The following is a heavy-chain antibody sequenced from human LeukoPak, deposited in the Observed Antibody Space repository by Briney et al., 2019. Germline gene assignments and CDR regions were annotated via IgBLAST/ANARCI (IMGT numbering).Heavy chain of an antibody. CDR2: IIPIFGTA. J-gene: IGHJ6*02. V-gene: IGHV1-69*13. D-gene: IGHD6-19*01. CDR3: ARDRTLIAVAGRYYGMDV. Sequence: GASVKVSCKASGGTFSSYAISWVRQAPGQGLEWMGGIIPIFGTANYAQKFQGRVTIIADESTSAAYMELSSLRSEDTAVYYCARDRTLIAVAGRYYGMDVWGQGTTVTVSS. CDR1: GGTFSSYA.